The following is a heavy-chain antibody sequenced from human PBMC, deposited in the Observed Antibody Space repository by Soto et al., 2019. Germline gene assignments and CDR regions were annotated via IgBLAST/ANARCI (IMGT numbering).Heavy chain of an antibody. CDR2: IYYSGST. Sequence: QVQLQESGPRLVKPSETLSLTCTVSGGSISSYYWSWIRQPPGKGLEWIGYIYYSGSTDYNPSLKSRDTISVDTSKNQFSLKLSSVTAADTAVYYCARRYGGTFDYWGQGTLVTVSS. J-gene: IGHJ4*02. CDR1: GGSISSYY. CDR3: ARRYGGTFDY. V-gene: IGHV4-59*08. D-gene: IGHD2-15*01.